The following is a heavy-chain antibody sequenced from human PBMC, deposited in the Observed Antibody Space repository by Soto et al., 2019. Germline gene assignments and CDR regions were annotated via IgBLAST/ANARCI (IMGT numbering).Heavy chain of an antibody. V-gene: IGHV1-46*01. Sequence: ASVKVSCKASGYTFTSYYMHWVRQAPGQRLEWMGIINTSGGNTNYAQKLQGRVTMTTDTSTSTAYMELRSLRSDDTAVYYCARDPTVTPFDYWGQGTLVTVSS. J-gene: IGHJ4*02. CDR3: ARDPTVTPFDY. CDR1: GYTFTSYY. CDR2: INTSGGNT. D-gene: IGHD4-17*01.